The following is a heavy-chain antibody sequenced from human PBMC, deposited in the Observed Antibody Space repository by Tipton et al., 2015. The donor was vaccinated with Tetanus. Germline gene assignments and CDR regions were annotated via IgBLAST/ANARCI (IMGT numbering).Heavy chain of an antibody. J-gene: IGHJ4*02. CDR3: ARGLPRESFYLDY. CDR2: IYYGGAT. V-gene: IGHV4-61*01. CDR1: GGSVNSGTYY. D-gene: IGHD3-3*01. Sequence: TLSLTCSVSGGSVNSGTYYWSWIRQPPGKGLEWLGDIYYGGATQYNPSLDSRVTISMDTSKNQVFLRLTSVTAADTAVYYCARGLPRESFYLDYWGQGKQVTVSS.